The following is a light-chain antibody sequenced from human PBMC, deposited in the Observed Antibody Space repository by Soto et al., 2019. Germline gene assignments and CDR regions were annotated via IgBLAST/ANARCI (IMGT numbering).Light chain of an antibody. J-gene: IGKJ3*01. CDR3: QQYNHWPYT. CDR1: QSVYSN. CDR2: GAS. V-gene: IGKV3-15*01. Sequence: EIVMTQSPATLSVSPGEGATLSCRASQSVYSNLAWYQQKPGQPPRLLIYGASTRATGIPARFSGSGSGTEFTFTISSLQYEDFAAYYCQQYNHWPYTFGPGTKVDIK.